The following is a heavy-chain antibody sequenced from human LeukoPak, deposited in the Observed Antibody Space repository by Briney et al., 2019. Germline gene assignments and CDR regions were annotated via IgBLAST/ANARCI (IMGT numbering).Heavy chain of an antibody. Sequence: ASVKVSCKASGYTFTGYYMHWVRQAPGQGLEWMGWIKPNSGGTNYAQKFQGRVTMTRDTSISTAYMELSRLRSDDTAVYYCARHQDYDFWSGYRDFDYWGQGTLVTVSS. V-gene: IGHV1-2*02. CDR3: ARHQDYDFWSGYRDFDY. CDR1: GYTFTGYY. J-gene: IGHJ4*02. D-gene: IGHD3-3*01. CDR2: IKPNSGGT.